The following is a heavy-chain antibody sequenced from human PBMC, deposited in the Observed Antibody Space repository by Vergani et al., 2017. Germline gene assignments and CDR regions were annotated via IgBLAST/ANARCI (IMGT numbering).Heavy chain of an antibody. Sequence: QVQLVQSGAEVKKPGSSVKVSCKASGGTFSSYAISWVRQAPGQGLEWMGGIIPIFGTANYAQKFQGRVTITADESTSTAYMELSSLRSEETAVYYCAGADVEYCGGDCYSAIFDYWGQGTLVTVSS. CDR3: AGADVEYCGGDCYSAIFDY. CDR2: IIPIFGTA. J-gene: IGHJ4*02. CDR1: GGTFSSYA. V-gene: IGHV1-69*01. D-gene: IGHD2-21*02.